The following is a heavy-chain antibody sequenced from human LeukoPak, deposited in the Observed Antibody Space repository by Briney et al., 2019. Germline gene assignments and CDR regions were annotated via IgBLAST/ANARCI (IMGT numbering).Heavy chain of an antibody. J-gene: IGHJ4*02. V-gene: IGHV1-69*13. CDR2: IIPIFGTA. Sequence: GASVKVSCKASGGTFSSYAISWVRQAPGQGLEWMGGIIPIFGTANYAQKFQGRVTITADESTSTAYMELSSLRSEDTAVYYCARSRSGYCDFTGYYFDYWGQGTLVTVSS. D-gene: IGHD3-3*01. CDR3: ARSRSGYCDFTGYYFDY. CDR1: GGTFSSYA.